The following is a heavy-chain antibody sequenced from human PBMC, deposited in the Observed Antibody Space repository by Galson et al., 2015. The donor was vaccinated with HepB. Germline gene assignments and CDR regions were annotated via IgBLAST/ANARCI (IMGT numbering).Heavy chain of an antibody. D-gene: IGHD2-15*01. J-gene: IGHJ4*02. CDR1: GYSFTSYW. Sequence: QSGAEVKKPGESLKISCKGSGYSFTSYWIGWVRQMPGKGLEWMGIIYPGDSDTRYSPSFQGQVTISADKSISTAYLQWSSLKASDTAMYYCARAPAYCSGGSCYLDHWGQGTLVTVSS. V-gene: IGHV5-51*03. CDR3: ARAPAYCSGGSCYLDH. CDR2: IYPGDSDT.